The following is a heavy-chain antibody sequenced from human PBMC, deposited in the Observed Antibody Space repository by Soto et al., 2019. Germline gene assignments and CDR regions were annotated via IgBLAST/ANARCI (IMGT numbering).Heavy chain of an antibody. V-gene: IGHV4-34*01. CDR1: GGSFSGYY. Sequence: QVQLQQWGAGLLKPSETLSLTCAVYGGSFSGYYWSWIRQPPGKGLEWIGEINHSGSTNYNPSLKSRVTISVDTSKNQFSLKLSSVTAADTAVYYCAREKPRSDSSGYYGVFDYWGQGTLVTVSS. D-gene: IGHD3-22*01. J-gene: IGHJ4*02. CDR2: INHSGST. CDR3: AREKPRSDSSGYYGVFDY.